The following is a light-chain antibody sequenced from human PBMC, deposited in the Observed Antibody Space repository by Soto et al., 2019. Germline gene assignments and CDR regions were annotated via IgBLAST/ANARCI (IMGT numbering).Light chain of an antibody. CDR3: LQYSGYVPT. J-gene: IGKJ4*01. V-gene: IGKV1D-16*01. CDR1: QDLDRW. CDR2: AAS. Sequence: DIQMTQSPSSLSASVGDRVTITCRASQDLDRWLAWYQQKPGEAPKVLIFAASSLQSGLPSRFSGGGSGTDFSLTISSLQPEDFATYYCLQYSGYVPTFGGGTKVDIK.